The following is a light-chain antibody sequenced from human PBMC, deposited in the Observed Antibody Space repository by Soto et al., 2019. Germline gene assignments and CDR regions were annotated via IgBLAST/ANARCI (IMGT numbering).Light chain of an antibody. CDR2: KAS. Sequence: DIQMTQSPSSLSASVGDRVTITCRASQSISNFLNWYQQKPGKAPKLLIYKASTLETGVPSRFSGSGSGTDFTLTISSLQPDDFATYYCQQYNRYSSYTFGQGTRLEIK. CDR3: QQYNRYSSYT. J-gene: IGKJ2*01. CDR1: QSISNF. V-gene: IGKV1-5*03.